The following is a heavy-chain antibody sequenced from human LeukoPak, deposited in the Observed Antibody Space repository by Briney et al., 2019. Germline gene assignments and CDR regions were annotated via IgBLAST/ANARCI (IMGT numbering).Heavy chain of an antibody. CDR1: GGSISSSSYY. Sequence: SETLSLTCTVSGGSISSSSYYWGWIRQPPGKGLEWIGSIYYSGSTYYNPSLKSRVTISVDTSKNQFSLKLSSVTAADTAVYYCARSGYKPRWRNIDYWGQGTLVTVSS. CDR3: ARSGYKPRWRNIDY. J-gene: IGHJ4*02. CDR2: IYYSGST. D-gene: IGHD1-14*01. V-gene: IGHV4-39*01.